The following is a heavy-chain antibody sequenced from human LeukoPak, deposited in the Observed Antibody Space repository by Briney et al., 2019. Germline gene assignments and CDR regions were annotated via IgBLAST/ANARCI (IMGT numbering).Heavy chain of an antibody. CDR2: ISAYNGNT. Sequence: ASVKVSCKASGYTFTSYGISWVRQAPGQGLEWMGWISAYNGNTNYAQKLQGRVTMTTDTSTSTACMELRSLRSDDTAVYYCARDLIVVVPARLDYWGQGTLVTVSS. CDR3: ARDLIVVVPARLDY. J-gene: IGHJ4*02. CDR1: GYTFTSYG. D-gene: IGHD2-2*01. V-gene: IGHV1-18*01.